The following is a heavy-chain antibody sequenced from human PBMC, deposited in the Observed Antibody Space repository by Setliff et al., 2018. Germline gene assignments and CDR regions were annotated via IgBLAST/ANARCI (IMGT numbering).Heavy chain of an antibody. D-gene: IGHD7-27*01. J-gene: IGHJ5*02. CDR2: IRVYDGYT. Sequence: ASVKVSCKTSGYMFTTYGISWVRQDPGQGLEWMGWIRVYDGYTDYAQKFQGRVTITTDESTSTAYMELSSLRSDDTAVYYCARGGLGTDWFDPWGQGTLVTVSS. CDR1: GYMFTTYG. V-gene: IGHV1-18*01. CDR3: ARGGLGTDWFDP.